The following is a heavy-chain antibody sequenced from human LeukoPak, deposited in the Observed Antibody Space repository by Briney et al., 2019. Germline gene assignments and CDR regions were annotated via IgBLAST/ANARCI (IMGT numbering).Heavy chain of an antibody. CDR2: IYYSGTT. CDR3: ARLRYYDSSGYTFDN. D-gene: IGHD3-22*01. CDR1: GGAITSSIYY. Sequence: SETLSLTCTVSGGAITSSIYYFSWVRQPPGKGLECIGYIYYSGTTYYSPSLKSRVTMSVDTSQNQFSLKLRSVTAADTAVYYCARLRYYDSSGYTFDNWGHGTLVTVSS. J-gene: IGHJ4*01. V-gene: IGHV4-30-4*01.